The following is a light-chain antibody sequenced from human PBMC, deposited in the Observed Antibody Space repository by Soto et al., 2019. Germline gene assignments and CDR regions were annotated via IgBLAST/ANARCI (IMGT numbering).Light chain of an antibody. CDR1: QTISSS. J-gene: IGKJ2*01. V-gene: IGKV1-39*01. Sequence: DIQMTQSPSSLSASVGDRVTITCRASQTISSSLNWYQQKPGKAPDLLIYAAYTLQSGVPSRFSGSGSGSDFTLTISSLQPEDFATYYCQQSYSSPQMYTFGQGTRLEIK. CDR3: QQSYSSPQMYT. CDR2: AAY.